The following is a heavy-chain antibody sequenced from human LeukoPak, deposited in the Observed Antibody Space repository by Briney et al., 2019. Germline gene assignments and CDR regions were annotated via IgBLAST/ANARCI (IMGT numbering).Heavy chain of an antibody. CDR1: GGTFSSYA. Sequence: GSSVKVSCKASGGTFSSYAISWVRQAPGQGLEWMGRIIPILGIANYAQKFQGRVTITADKSTSAAYMELSSLRSEDTAVYYCASSGIVVVTATNYYGMDVWGQGTTVTVSS. CDR3: ASSGIVVVTATNYYGMDV. D-gene: IGHD2-21*02. V-gene: IGHV1-69*04. CDR2: IIPILGIA. J-gene: IGHJ6*02.